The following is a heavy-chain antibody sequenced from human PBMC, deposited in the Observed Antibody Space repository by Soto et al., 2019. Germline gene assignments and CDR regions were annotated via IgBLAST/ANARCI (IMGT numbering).Heavy chain of an antibody. Sequence: QVQLVQSGAEVKKPGSSVKVSCKASGGTFSSYTISWVRQAPGQGLEWMGRIIPILGIANYAQKFQGRVTITADKSTSTAYRELSSLRSEDTAVYYCVRGFAVAPDHFQHWGQGTLVTVSS. CDR3: VRGFAVAPDHFQH. D-gene: IGHD6-19*01. J-gene: IGHJ1*01. CDR2: IIPILGIA. CDR1: GGTFSSYT. V-gene: IGHV1-69*02.